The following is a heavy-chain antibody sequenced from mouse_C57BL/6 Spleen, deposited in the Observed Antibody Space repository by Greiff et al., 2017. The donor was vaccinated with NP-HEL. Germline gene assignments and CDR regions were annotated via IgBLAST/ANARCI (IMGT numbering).Heavy chain of an antibody. CDR1: GYTFTGYW. CDR3: ARSWDWERYFDV. Sequence: LVESGAELMKPGASVKLSCKATGYTFTGYWIEWVKQRPGHGLEWIGEILPGSGSTNYNEKFKGKATFTADTSSNPAYMQLSSLTTEDSAIYYCARSWDWERYFDVWGTGTTVTVSS. J-gene: IGHJ1*03. V-gene: IGHV1-9*01. D-gene: IGHD4-1*01. CDR2: ILPGSGST.